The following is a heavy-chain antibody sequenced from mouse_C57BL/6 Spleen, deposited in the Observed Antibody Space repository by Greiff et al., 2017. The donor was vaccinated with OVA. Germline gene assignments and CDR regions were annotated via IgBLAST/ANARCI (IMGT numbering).Heavy chain of an antibody. CDR2: IYPGDGDT. V-gene: IGHV1-80*01. J-gene: IGHJ3*01. Sequence: VQLQQSGAELVKPGASVKISCEASGYAFSSYWMNWVKQRPGKGLEWIGQIYPGDGDTNYNGKFKGKATLTADKSSSTAYMQLSSLTSEDSAVYFCARQNYGSSGGFAYWGQGTLVTVSA. CDR1: GYAFSSYW. D-gene: IGHD1-1*01. CDR3: ARQNYGSSGGFAY.